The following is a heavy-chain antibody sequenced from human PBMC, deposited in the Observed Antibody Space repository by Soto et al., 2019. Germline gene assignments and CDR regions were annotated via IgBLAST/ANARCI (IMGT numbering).Heavy chain of an antibody. Sequence: QVQLVQSGAEVKKPGSSVKVSCKASRGTFSSYAISWVRQAPGQGLEWMGGIIPIFGTANYAQKFQGRVTITADESTSTAYMELSSLRSEDTAVYYCARAPNSGSYSKPIGYWGQGTLVTVSS. CDR2: IIPIFGTA. CDR3: ARAPNSGSYSKPIGY. J-gene: IGHJ4*02. D-gene: IGHD1-26*01. CDR1: RGTFSSYA. V-gene: IGHV1-69*01.